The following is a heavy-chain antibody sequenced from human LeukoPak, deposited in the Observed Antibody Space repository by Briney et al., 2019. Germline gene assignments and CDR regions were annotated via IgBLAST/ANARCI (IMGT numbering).Heavy chain of an antibody. V-gene: IGHV1-69*05. CDR2: IIPIFGTA. Sequence: SVKVSCKASGGTFSSSAISWVRQAPGQGLEWMGGIIPIFGTANYAQKFQGRVTITTDESTSTAYMELSSLRSEDTAVYYCASYGSGSYYGNWFDPWGQGTLVTVSS. J-gene: IGHJ5*02. CDR1: GGTFSSSA. CDR3: ASYGSGSYYGNWFDP. D-gene: IGHD3-10*01.